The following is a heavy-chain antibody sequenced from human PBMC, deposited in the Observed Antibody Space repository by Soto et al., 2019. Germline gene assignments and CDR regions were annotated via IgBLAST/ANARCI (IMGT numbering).Heavy chain of an antibody. CDR2: ISSSGDNS. J-gene: IGHJ6*02. CDR3: ARERGGMDL. V-gene: IGHV3-48*04. Sequence: PGGSLRLSCAASGFTFSSYGMHWVRQAPGKGLEWVSCISSSGDNSNYADSVKGRFTISRDNAKNLLYLQMNSLRVEDTAVYYCARERGGMDLWGQGTTVTVSS. CDR1: GFTFSSYG. D-gene: IGHD3-16*01.